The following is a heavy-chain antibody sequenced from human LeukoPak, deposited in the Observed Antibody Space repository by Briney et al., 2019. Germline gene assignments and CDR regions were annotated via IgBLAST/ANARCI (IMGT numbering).Heavy chain of an antibody. CDR2: IYYSGST. D-gene: IGHD3-9*01. CDR3: ARVRYDILTGYYGH. J-gene: IGHJ4*02. CDR1: GVSINNSHW. Sequence: SETLSLTCAVSGVSINNSHWWSWVRQSPTKGLEWIGEIYYSGSTNYNPSLKSRVTISVDTSKNQFSLKLSSVTAADTAVYYCARVRYDILTGYYGHWGQGTLVTVSS. V-gene: IGHV4-4*02.